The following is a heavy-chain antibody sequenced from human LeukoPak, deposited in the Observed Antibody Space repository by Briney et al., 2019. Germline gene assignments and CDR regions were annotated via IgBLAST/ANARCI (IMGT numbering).Heavy chain of an antibody. V-gene: IGHV1-18*01. Sequence: ASVKVSCKASGYTFTSYGISWVRQAPGQGLEWMGWISAYNGNTNYAQKLQGRVTMTTDTSTSTVYMELSSLRSEDTAVYYCARSMYSSRPLDIWGQGTMVTVSS. D-gene: IGHD6-13*01. CDR3: ARSMYSSRPLDI. CDR1: GYTFTSYG. J-gene: IGHJ3*02. CDR2: ISAYNGNT.